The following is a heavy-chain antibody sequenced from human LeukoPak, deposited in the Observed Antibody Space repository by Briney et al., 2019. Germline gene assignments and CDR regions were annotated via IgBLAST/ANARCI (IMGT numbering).Heavy chain of an antibody. Sequence: GGSLRLSCAASGFMFSDHYMDWVRQAPGKGLEWIARSRKKSQSYTTEYASSVKGRFTVSRDDSQNSLFLQMKRLKMEDTAIYYYVRVGPPGIDAFDIWGQGTRVTISP. D-gene: IGHD3-10*01. J-gene: IGHJ3*02. V-gene: IGHV3-72*01. CDR3: VRVGPPGIDAFDI. CDR1: GFMFSDHY. CDR2: SRKKSQSYTT.